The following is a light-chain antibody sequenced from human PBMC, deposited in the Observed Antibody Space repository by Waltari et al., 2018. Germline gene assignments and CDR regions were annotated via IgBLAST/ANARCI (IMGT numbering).Light chain of an antibody. CDR3: QHYDSYQYA. J-gene: IGKJ2*01. Sequence: IQVTQSPSTLSASVGDRVNITCRTSESVNRHLAWYQQKPGRAPNLLIYKASTLETGAPSKFSGSGSGTEFSRTITNLQRDDFATYVCQHYDSYQYAFGPGTKLEIK. CDR1: ESVNRH. CDR2: KAS. V-gene: IGKV1-5*03.